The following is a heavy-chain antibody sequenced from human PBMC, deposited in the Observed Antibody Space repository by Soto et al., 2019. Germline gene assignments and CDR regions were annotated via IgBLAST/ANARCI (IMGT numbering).Heavy chain of an antibody. CDR2: ISPGSRYP. V-gene: IGHV3-11*06. CDR3: RRGGGGDLFDT. CDR1: GFTFGDSY. J-gene: IGHJ5*01. Sequence: GGSLRLSWAGSGFTFGDSYMSWIRQAPGKGLEWLSYISPGSRYPAYADSVKGRFTISRDNAKRSLYLQMMSLTAEDTAIYYCRRGGGGDLFDTWGQGTMVTVSS. D-gene: IGHD2-15*01.